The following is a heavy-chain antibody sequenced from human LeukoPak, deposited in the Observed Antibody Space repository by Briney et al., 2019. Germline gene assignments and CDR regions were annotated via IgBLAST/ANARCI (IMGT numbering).Heavy chain of an antibody. V-gene: IGHV4-59*01. D-gene: IGHD3-10*01. CDR1: GGSISLYY. CDR2: FYDNRSP. J-gene: IGHJ4*02. Sequence: SETLSLTCTVSGGSISLYYWSWIRQPPGKGLEWSGYFYDNRSPKYNPSLERRVTISVDMSRNQFSLNLTSVTAADPAVYYCARGRGSLTYWGQGTLATVSS. CDR3: ARGRGSLTY.